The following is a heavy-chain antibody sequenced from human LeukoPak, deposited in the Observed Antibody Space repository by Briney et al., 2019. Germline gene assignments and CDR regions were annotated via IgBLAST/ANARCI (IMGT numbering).Heavy chain of an antibody. V-gene: IGHV1-18*01. Sequence: PGGSLKLSCAASGFTFSSYDIAWVRQAPGQGLEWMGWISVHNDNTNYAQKFQGRVTMTTDTSTSTAYMELRSLRSDDTAVYYCARGRDAGRKVGLSGIPLTDFDYWGQGTLVTVSS. CDR1: GFTFSSYD. D-gene: IGHD2-8*01. CDR2: ISVHNDNT. J-gene: IGHJ4*02. CDR3: ARGRDAGRKVGLSGIPLTDFDY.